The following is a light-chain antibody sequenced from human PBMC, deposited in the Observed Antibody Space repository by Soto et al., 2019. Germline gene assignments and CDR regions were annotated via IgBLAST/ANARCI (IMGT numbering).Light chain of an antibody. J-gene: IGLJ3*02. CDR1: GSSIGSNS. CDR3: AAWDDSLRGRV. V-gene: IGLV1-47*01. Sequence: QSVLTQPPSASGTPGQRITISCSGSGSSIGSNSVFWYQQLPGTAPKLLIHTNNQRPSGVPDRFSGSKSGTSASLAISGLRSEDEADYYCAAWDDSLRGRVFGGGTKLTVI. CDR2: TNN.